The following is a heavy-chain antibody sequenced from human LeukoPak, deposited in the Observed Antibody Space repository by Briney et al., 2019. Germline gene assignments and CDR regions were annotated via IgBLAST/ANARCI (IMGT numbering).Heavy chain of an antibody. Sequence: EAGGSLRLSCAASGFTFSSYSVNWVRQAPGKGLEWVSSISSSSSYIYYADSVKGRFTISRDNAKNSLYLQMNSLRAEDTAVYYCARNFEVDYLNHYYYYYYMDVWGKGTTVTVSS. V-gene: IGHV3-21*01. CDR1: GFTFSSYS. J-gene: IGHJ6*03. CDR2: ISSSSSYI. D-gene: IGHD3/OR15-3a*01. CDR3: ARNFEVDYLNHYYYYYYMDV.